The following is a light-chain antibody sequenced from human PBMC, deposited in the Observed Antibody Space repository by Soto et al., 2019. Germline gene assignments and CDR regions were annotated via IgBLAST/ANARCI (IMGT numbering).Light chain of an antibody. V-gene: IGKV3-15*01. Sequence: LMTQSPDSLSVSPGETATVSCRASLSLNTDLAWYQQKPGQAPRLLLYGASTRATGISTRFSGGGSGTEFTLTISGLQSEDSAVYYGQQYKSWPPITFGQGTRREIK. CDR1: LSLNTD. J-gene: IGKJ5*01. CDR3: QQYKSWPPIT. CDR2: GAS.